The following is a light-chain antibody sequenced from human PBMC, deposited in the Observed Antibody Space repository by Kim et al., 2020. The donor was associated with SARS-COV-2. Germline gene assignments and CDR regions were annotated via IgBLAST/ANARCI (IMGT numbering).Light chain of an antibody. J-gene: IGLJ3*02. V-gene: IGLV6-57*01. Sequence: NFMLTQPHSVSESPGKTVTISCTRSSGSIASNYVQWYRQRPGSSPTTVIYEDNQRPSGVPDRFSGPVDSSSNSASLTISGLKTEDEAYYYCQSYDSSTLVFGGGTQLTVL. CDR1: SGSIASNY. CDR3: QSYDSSTLV. CDR2: EDN.